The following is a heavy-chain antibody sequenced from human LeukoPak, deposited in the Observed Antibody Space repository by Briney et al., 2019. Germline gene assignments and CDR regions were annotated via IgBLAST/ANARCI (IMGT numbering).Heavy chain of an antibody. CDR3: ARLRRSRLAEFDY. Sequence: SQTLSLTCTVSGGSISSSSYYWGWIRQPPVKGLEWIGSIYYSGSTYYNPSLKSRVTISVVTSKNQFSLKLSSLTAADTAVYYCARLRRSRLAEFDYWGQGTLVTVSS. D-gene: IGHD3-3*02. V-gene: IGHV4-39*07. J-gene: IGHJ4*02. CDR1: GGSISSSSYY. CDR2: IYYSGST.